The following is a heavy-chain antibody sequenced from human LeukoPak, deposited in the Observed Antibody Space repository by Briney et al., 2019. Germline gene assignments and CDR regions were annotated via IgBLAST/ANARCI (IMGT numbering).Heavy chain of an antibody. CDR3: AKDLWLENH. CDR2: ISYDGSNK. Sequence: GGSLRLSCAASGFTFSSYGMHWVRQAPGKGLEWVAVISYDGSNKYYADSVKGRFTISRDNSKNTPYLQMNSLRAEDTAVYYCAKDLWLENHWGQGTLVTVSS. V-gene: IGHV3-30*18. J-gene: IGHJ5*02. D-gene: IGHD6-19*01. CDR1: GFTFSSYG.